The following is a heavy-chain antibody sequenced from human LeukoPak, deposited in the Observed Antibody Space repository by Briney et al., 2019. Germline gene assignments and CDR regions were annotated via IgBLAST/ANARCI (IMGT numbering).Heavy chain of an antibody. V-gene: IGHV4-4*07. CDR1: GGSISSYY. D-gene: IGHD6-13*01. Sequence: SETLSLTCTVSGGSISSYYWSWIRQPAGKGLEWIGRIYTSGGTNYNPSLKSRVTMSVDTSKNQFSLKLSSVTAADTAMYYCARDSDFSSSWYKLTWFDPWGQGTLVTVSS. CDR2: IYTSGGT. CDR3: ARDSDFSSSWYKLTWFDP. J-gene: IGHJ5*02.